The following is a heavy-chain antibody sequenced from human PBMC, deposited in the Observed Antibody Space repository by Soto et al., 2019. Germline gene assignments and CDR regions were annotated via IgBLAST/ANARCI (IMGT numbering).Heavy chain of an antibody. CDR3: ARDLKFSYCSSTSCFFTGLYYYYGMDV. CDR1: GFTFSSYA. J-gene: IGHJ6*02. Sequence: QVQLVESGGGVVQPGRSLRLSCAASGFTFSSYAMHWVRQAPGKGLEWVAVISYDGSNKYYADSVKGRFTISRDNSKNTLYLQMNSLRAEDTAVYYCARDLKFSYCSSTSCFFTGLYYYYGMDVWGQGTTVTVSS. D-gene: IGHD2-2*01. V-gene: IGHV3-30-3*01. CDR2: ISYDGSNK.